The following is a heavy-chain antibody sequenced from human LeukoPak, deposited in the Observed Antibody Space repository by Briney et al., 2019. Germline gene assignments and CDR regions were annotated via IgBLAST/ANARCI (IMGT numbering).Heavy chain of an antibody. Sequence: PSETLSLTCTVSGGSISSSSYYWGWIRQPPGKGLEWIGSIYYSGSTYYNPSLKSRVTISVDTSKNQFSLKLSSVTAADTAVYFCARGVKYATFEDWGQGTLDSVSS. J-gene: IGHJ4*02. CDR1: GGSISSSSYY. V-gene: IGHV4-39*07. CDR3: ARGVKYATFED. CDR2: IYYSGST. D-gene: IGHD2-2*01.